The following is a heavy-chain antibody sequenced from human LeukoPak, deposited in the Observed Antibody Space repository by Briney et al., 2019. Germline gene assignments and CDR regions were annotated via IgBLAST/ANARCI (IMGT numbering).Heavy chain of an antibody. CDR1: GFAFSSHA. D-gene: IGHD6-19*01. CDR2: ITDSGGNR. V-gene: IGHV3-23*01. J-gene: IGHJ4*02. CDR3: AKSSRYGTGWYGKIDY. Sequence: PGGSLRLSCAASGFAFSSHAMSWVRQAPGKGLEWVSAITDSGGNRQYTDSVKGRFTIPRDNSKNTLYLQMDSLRADDTAVYYCAKSSRYGTGWYGKIDYWGQGTLVTVSS.